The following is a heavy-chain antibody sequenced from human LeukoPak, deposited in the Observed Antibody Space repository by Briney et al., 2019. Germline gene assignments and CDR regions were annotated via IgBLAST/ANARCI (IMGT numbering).Heavy chain of an antibody. CDR1: GGTFNTNA. CDR2: IIPIFGTT. J-gene: IGHJ4*02. D-gene: IGHD2/OR15-2a*01. CDR3: ARGCDSSTCPLDY. V-gene: IGHV1-69*05. Sequence: SVKVSCKASGGTFNTNAISWVRQAPGQGLEWMGGIIPIFGTTNYAQKFQGRVTITTDESTSTAYMELSSLRSEDTAVYYCARGCDSSTCPLDYWGQGALVTVSS.